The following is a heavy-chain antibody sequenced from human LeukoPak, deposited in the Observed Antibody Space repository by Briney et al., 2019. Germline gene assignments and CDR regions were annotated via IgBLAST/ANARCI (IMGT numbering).Heavy chain of an antibody. CDR3: ARGLHGMDV. J-gene: IGHJ6*02. CDR2: INHSGST. V-gene: IGHV4-34*01. Sequence: SETLSLTCAVSGGSISNYYLNWIRQPPGKGLEWIGEINHSGSTNYNPSLKSRVTISVDTSKNQFSLKLSSVTAADTAVYYCARGLHGMDVWGQGTTVTVSS. CDR1: GGSISNYY.